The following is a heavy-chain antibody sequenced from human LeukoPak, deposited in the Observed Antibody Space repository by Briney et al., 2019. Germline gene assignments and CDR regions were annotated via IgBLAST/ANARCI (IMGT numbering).Heavy chain of an antibody. Sequence: NASETLSLTCTVSGGSISSYYWSWIRQPAGKGLEWIGRIYTSGSTNYNPSLKSRVTMSVDTSKNQFSLKLSSVTAADTAVYYCARRLGRKFGERFYYYHYMDVWGKGTTVTISS. CDR2: IYTSGST. V-gene: IGHV4-4*07. D-gene: IGHD3-10*01. J-gene: IGHJ6*03. CDR1: GGSISSYY. CDR3: ARRLGRKFGERFYYYHYMDV.